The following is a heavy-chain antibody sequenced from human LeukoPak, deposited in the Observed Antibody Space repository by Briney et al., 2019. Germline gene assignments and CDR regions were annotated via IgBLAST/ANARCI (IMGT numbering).Heavy chain of an antibody. V-gene: IGHV3-7*01. J-gene: IGHJ5*02. Sequence: GGSLRLTCAASGFIFDDYAMSWIRQAPGKGLEWMANIMKDGRKKYKVDSVKGRFTMSRDNVNKLLYLQMNSLRAEDTAVYYCARVVLGIQSWFDPWGEGTLVTVSS. CDR1: GFIFDDYA. CDR3: ARVVLGIQSWFDP. CDR2: IMKDGRKK. D-gene: IGHD3-16*01.